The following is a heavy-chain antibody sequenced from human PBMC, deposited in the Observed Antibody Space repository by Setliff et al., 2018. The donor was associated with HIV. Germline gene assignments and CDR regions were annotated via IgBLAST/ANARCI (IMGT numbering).Heavy chain of an antibody. V-gene: IGHV4-59*01. D-gene: IGHD3-10*01. CDR1: GGSMNNYY. CDR3: ARAQMHRGVVAWSLYYFDY. CDR2: IYENDYT. J-gene: IGHJ4*02. Sequence: PSETLSLTCIVSGGSMNNYYWNWVRRTPGKGLEWIGYIYENDYTHYTVSLRSRVTISMDTPKNQFSLTLRSVTAADRAIYYCARAQMHRGVVAWSLYYFDYWGQGALVTVSS.